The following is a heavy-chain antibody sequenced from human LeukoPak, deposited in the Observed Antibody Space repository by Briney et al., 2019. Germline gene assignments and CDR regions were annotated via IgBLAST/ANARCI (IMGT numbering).Heavy chain of an antibody. Sequence: PGGSLRLSCAASGFTFSSYELNWVRQAPGKGLEWVSYISSSGSTIYYADSVKGRFTISRDNAKNSLYLQMNSLRAEDTAVYYCARESYYYGSSGYYYWGQGTLVTVSS. CDR2: ISSSGSTI. CDR1: GFTFSSYE. J-gene: IGHJ4*02. CDR3: ARESYYYGSSGYYY. D-gene: IGHD3-22*01. V-gene: IGHV3-48*03.